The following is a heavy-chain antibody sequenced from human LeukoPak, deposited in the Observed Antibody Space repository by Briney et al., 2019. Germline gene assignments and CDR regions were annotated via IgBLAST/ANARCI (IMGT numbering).Heavy chain of an antibody. CDR2: IKSKTDGGTI. J-gene: IGHJ1*01. Sequence: ASVASGFIFSNAWMSWVRQAPGKGLEWVGRIKSKTDGGTIDYAAPVKGRFTISRDDSKDTLFLQMNSLKTEDTAVYYCTTDLSELDDSGYYAKYFHHWGQGTLVSVSS. CDR1: GFIFSNAW. CDR3: TTDLSELDDSGYYAKYFHH. V-gene: IGHV3-15*01. D-gene: IGHD3-22*01.